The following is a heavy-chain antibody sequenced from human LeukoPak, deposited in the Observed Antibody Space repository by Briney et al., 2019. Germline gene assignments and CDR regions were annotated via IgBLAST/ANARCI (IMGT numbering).Heavy chain of an antibody. CDR2: IIPIFGTA. D-gene: IGHD4-23*01. Sequence: SVKVSCKASGGTFSSYAISWVRQAPGQGLEWMGGIIPIFGTANYAQKFQGRVTITADESTSTACMELNSLRSEDTAVYYCARDQDGGNSYTLDYWGQGTLVTVSS. CDR1: GGTFSSYA. V-gene: IGHV1-69*13. J-gene: IGHJ4*02. CDR3: ARDQDGGNSYTLDY.